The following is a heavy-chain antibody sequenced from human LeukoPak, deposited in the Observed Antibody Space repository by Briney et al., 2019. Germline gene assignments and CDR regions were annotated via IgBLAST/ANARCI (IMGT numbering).Heavy chain of an antibody. CDR2: IKSKTDGGTT. V-gene: IGHV3-15*01. Sequence: GGSLRLSCAASGFTFSNAWISWVRQAPGEGLEWVGRIKSKTDGGTTDYAAPVKGRFTISRDDSKNTLSLQMNSLKTEDTAVYYCTTGLHTGIVGATIWGLPADYWGQGTLVTVSS. D-gene: IGHD1-26*01. CDR3: TTGLHTGIVGATIWGLPADY. J-gene: IGHJ4*02. CDR1: GFTFSNAW.